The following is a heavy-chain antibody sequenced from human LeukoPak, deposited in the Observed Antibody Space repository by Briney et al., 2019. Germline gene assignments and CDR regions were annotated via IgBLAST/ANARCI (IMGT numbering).Heavy chain of an antibody. Sequence: PGGSLRLSCAASGFTFSNYGLSWVRQAPGKGLEWVSAIIGRGGSTYYADSVKGRFTVSRDNSKKTLYLQLNSLRAEDTAVYYCGCGGSGSPFDYWGQGTLVTVSS. CDR3: GCGGSGSPFDY. CDR2: IIGRGGST. CDR1: GFTFSNYG. D-gene: IGHD3-10*01. J-gene: IGHJ4*02. V-gene: IGHV3-23*01.